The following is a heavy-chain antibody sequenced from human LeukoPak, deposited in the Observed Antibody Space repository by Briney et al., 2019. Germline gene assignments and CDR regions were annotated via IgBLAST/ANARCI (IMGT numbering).Heavy chain of an antibody. CDR1: GFTFSGYW. D-gene: IGHD1-26*01. CDR3: VRGGGRFEH. V-gene: IGHV3-7*01. CDR2: IKEDGSEK. Sequence: PGGSLRLSCAASGFTFSGYWMSWVRQSAGKGLEWVANIKEDGSEKNYVDSVKGRFTFSRDNAKSSLYLQMSSLRDEDTAVYYCVRGGGRFEHWGQGTLVTVSS. J-gene: IGHJ5*02.